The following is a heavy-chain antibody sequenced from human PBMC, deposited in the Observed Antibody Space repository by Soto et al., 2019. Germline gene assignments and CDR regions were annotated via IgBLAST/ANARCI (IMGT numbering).Heavy chain of an antibody. D-gene: IGHD3-3*01. CDR3: AKAGITIFGVAPPLYFDY. CDR2: ISGSGGST. Sequence: GGSLRLSCAASGFTFSSYAMSWVRQAPGKGLEWVSAISGSGGSTYYADSVKGRFTISRDNSKNTLYLQMNSLRAEDTAVYYCAKAGITIFGVAPPLYFDYWGQGTLVTVSS. CDR1: GFTFSSYA. J-gene: IGHJ4*02. V-gene: IGHV3-23*01.